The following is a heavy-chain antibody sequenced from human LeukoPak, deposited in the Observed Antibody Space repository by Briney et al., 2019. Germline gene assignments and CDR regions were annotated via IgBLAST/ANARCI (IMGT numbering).Heavy chain of an antibody. CDR2: IYTSGST. CDR1: SGSISSYY. V-gene: IGHV4-4*07. J-gene: IGHJ6*03. D-gene: IGHD4-17*01. CDR3: ARTDYGDYSYYYMDV. Sequence: PSETLSLTCTVSSGSISSYYWSWIRQPAGKGLEWIGRIYTSGSTNYNPSLKSRVTMSVGTSKNQFSLKLSSVTAADTAVYYCARTDYGDYSYYYMDVWGKGTTVTVSS.